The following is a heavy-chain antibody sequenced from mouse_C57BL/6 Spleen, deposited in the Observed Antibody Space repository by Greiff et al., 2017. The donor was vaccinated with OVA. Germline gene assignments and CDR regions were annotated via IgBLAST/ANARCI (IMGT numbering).Heavy chain of an antibody. V-gene: IGHV1-42*01. CDR1: GYSFTGYY. J-gene: IGHJ2*01. CDR3: ARESPFTDFDY. CDR2: INPSTGGT. Sequence: VQLQQSGPELVKPGASVKISCKASGYSFTGYYMNWVKQSPEKSLEWIGEINPSTGGTTYNQKFKAKATLTVDKSSSTAYMQLKSLTSEDSAVYYCARESPFTDFDYWGQGTTLTVSS.